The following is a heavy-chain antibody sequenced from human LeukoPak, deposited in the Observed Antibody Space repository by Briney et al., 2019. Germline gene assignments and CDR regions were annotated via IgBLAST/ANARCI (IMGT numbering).Heavy chain of an antibody. CDR3: ARGGVLRYFDWLLY. Sequence: PSETLSLTCTVSGGSISSYYWSWIRQPPGKGLEWIGYIFYSGSTNYNPSLKSRVTISVDTSKNQFSLKLSSVTAADTAVYYCARGGVLRYFDWLLYWGQGTLVTVSS. CDR1: GGSISSYY. V-gene: IGHV4-59*12. CDR2: IFYSGST. D-gene: IGHD3-9*01. J-gene: IGHJ4*02.